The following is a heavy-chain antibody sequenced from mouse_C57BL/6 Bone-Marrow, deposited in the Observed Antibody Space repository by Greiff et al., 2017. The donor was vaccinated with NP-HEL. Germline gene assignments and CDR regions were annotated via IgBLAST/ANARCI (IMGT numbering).Heavy chain of an antibody. V-gene: IGHV6-6*01. D-gene: IGHD4-1*01. CDR2: IRNKANNHAT. J-gene: IGHJ2*01. CDR1: GFTFSDAW. Sequence: EVQLVESGGGLVQPGGSMKLSCAASGFTFSDAWMDWVRQSPEKGLEWVAEIRNKANNHATYYAESVKGRFTISRDDSKSSVYLQMNSLRAEDTGIYYCTRWDRGYYFDYWGQGTTLTVSS. CDR3: TRWDRGYYFDY.